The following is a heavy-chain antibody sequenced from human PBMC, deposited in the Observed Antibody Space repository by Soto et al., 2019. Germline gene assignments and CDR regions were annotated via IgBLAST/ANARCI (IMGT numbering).Heavy chain of an antibody. J-gene: IGHJ4*02. CDR1: GGTFSSYA. CDR2: IIPIFGTA. Sequence: QVQLVQSGAEVKKPGSSVKVSCKASGGTFSSYAISWVRQAPGQGLEWMGGIIPIFGTANYAQKFQGRVTITADESTSPGHKELSSLRSEDTAVYYCARESRYCSGGSCYFLPGIDYWGQGTLVTVSS. D-gene: IGHD2-15*01. V-gene: IGHV1-69*12. CDR3: ARESRYCSGGSCYFLPGIDY.